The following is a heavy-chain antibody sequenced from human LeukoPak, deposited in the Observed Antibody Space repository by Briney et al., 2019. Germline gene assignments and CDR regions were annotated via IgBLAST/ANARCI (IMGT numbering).Heavy chain of an antibody. J-gene: IGHJ4*02. CDR3: ARHRGNWNYVRYFDY. Sequence: PSETLSLTCTVSGGSISSYYWSWILQPPGKGLEWIGEINHSGSTNYNPSLKSRVTISVDTSKNQFSLKLSSVTAADTAVYYCARHRGNWNYVRYFDYWGQGTLVTVSS. D-gene: IGHD1-7*01. V-gene: IGHV4-34*01. CDR1: GGSISSYY. CDR2: INHSGST.